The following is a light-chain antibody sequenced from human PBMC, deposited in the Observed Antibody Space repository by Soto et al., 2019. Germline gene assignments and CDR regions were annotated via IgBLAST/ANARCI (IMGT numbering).Light chain of an antibody. Sequence: EIVLTQSPGTLSLSPGERATLSCRASQSVSSAYLAWYQQKPGQAPRLLIYDVSSRATGIPDRFSGSGSGTDFTLTVSRLEPEHFAVYYCQQYGSSPETFGQGTKVDIK. CDR1: QSVSSAY. CDR3: QQYGSSPET. CDR2: DVS. V-gene: IGKV3-20*01. J-gene: IGKJ1*01.